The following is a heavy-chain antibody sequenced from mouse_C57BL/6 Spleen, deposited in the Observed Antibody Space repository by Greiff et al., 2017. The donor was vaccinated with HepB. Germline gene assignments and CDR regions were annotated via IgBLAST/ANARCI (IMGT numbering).Heavy chain of an antibody. D-gene: IGHD2-2*01. CDR2: IHPNSGST. CDR1: GYTFTSYW. CDR3: ARWGVTTGFAY. J-gene: IGHJ3*01. Sequence: QVQLKQPGAELVKPGASVKLSCKASGYTFTSYWMHWVKQRPGQGLEWIGMIHPNSGSTNYNEKFKSKATLTVDKSSSTAYMQLSSLTSEDSAVYYCARWGVTTGFAYWGQGTLVTVSA. V-gene: IGHV1-64*01.